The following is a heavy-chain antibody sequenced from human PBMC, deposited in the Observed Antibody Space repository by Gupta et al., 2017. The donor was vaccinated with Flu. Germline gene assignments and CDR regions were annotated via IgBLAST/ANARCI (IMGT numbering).Heavy chain of an antibody. CDR3: ARTSRASGRYDSSGYYFSFDY. CDR2: IYYSGST. Sequence: QLQLQESGPGLVKPSETLSLTCTVSGGSISSSSYYWGWIRQPPGKGLEWIGSIYYSGSTYYNPSLKSRVTISVDTSKNQFSLKLSSVTAADTAVYYCARTSRASGRYDSSGYYFSFDYWGQGTLVTVSS. J-gene: IGHJ4*02. V-gene: IGHV4-39*01. CDR1: GGSISSSSYY. D-gene: IGHD3-22*01.